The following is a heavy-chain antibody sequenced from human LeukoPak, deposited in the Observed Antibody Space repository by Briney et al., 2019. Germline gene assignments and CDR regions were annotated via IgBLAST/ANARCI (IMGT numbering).Heavy chain of an antibody. Sequence: ASVKVSCKASGYTFTGYYMHWVRQAPGQGLEWMGRINPSSGGTNYAQKFQGRFTMTRDTSISTAYMELSGLRSDDTAVYYCARDLERDGTAMGPYYYYYYYMDVWGKGTTVTVTS. D-gene: IGHD5-18*01. V-gene: IGHV1-2*06. CDR2: INPSSGGT. CDR1: GYTFTGYY. J-gene: IGHJ6*03. CDR3: ARDLERDGTAMGPYYYYYYYMDV.